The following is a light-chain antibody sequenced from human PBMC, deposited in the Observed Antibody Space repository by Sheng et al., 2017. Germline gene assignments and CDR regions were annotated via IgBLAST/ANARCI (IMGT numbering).Light chain of an antibody. CDR2: DAS. CDR3: QQYGSSPQVT. CDR1: QSVATS. V-gene: IGKV3-11*01. Sequence: EIVLTQSPATLSLSPGESATLSCRASQSVATSLAWYQQKPGQAPRLLIYDASNRATGIPARFSGSGSGTDFSLTISSLGPEDFAVYYCQQYGSSPQVTFGGGTKVDI. J-gene: IGKJ4*01.